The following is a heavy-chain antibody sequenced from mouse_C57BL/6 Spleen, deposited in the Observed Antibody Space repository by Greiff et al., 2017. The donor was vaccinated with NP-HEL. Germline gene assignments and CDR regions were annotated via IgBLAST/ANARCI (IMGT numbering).Heavy chain of an antibody. D-gene: IGHD2-12*01. J-gene: IGHJ1*03. V-gene: IGHV5-12*01. CDR1: GFTFSDYY. Sequence: EVKLVESGGGLVQPGGSLKLSCAASGFTFSDYYMYWVRQTPEKRLEWVAYISTGGGSTYYPDTVKGRFTISRDNAKNTLYLQMSRLKSEDTAMYYCAREVTSRYFDVWGTGTTVTVSS. CDR2: ISTGGGST. CDR3: AREVTSRYFDV.